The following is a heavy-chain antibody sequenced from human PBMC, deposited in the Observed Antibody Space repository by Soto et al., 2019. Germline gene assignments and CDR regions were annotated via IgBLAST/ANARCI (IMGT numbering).Heavy chain of an antibody. Sequence: EASVKVSCKASGGTFSSYAISWVRQAPGQGLEWMGGIIPIFGTANYAQKFQGRVTITADKSTSTAYMELSSLRSEDTAVYYCARDLTNYYDSSGYYALDYWGQGTLVTVSS. CDR3: ARDLTNYYDSSGYYALDY. V-gene: IGHV1-69*06. D-gene: IGHD3-22*01. J-gene: IGHJ4*02. CDR1: GGTFSSYA. CDR2: IIPIFGTA.